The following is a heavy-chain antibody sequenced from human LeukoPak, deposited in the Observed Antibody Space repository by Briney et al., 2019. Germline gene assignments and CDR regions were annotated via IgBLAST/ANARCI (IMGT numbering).Heavy chain of an antibody. J-gene: IGHJ4*02. CDR1: GYSFINYW. CDR3: TGGNSKQGLGY. Sequence: GESLKISCKGSGYSFINYWINWVRQMPGKGLEWLGRIDPSDSYTNYSPSFQGHVTISADKSISTAYLQWSSLKASDTAMYYCTGGNSKQGLGYWGQGTLVTVSS. CDR2: IDPSDSYT. D-gene: IGHD2/OR15-2a*01. V-gene: IGHV5-10-1*01.